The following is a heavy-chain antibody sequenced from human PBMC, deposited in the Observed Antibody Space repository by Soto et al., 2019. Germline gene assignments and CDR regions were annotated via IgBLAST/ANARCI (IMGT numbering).Heavy chain of an antibody. CDR2: ISASGGST. D-gene: IGHD6-19*01. CDR3: AKDRVGSGWFGKYYFDY. Sequence: PGGSLRLSCAASGFTFSNYAMSWVRQAPGKGLEWVSSISASGGSTYYADSVKGRLTISRDNSKSTLYLQMNSLRAEDTAVYYCAKDRVGSGWFGKYYFDYWGPGVLVTVSS. J-gene: IGHJ4*02. V-gene: IGHV3-23*01. CDR1: GFTFSNYA.